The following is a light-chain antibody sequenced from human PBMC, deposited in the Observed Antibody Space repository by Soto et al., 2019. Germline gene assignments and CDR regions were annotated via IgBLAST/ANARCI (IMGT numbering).Light chain of an antibody. CDR3: QQFNNWPVT. Sequence: QSPSTLSASVGDRVTITCRASESMSNCLAWYQQKPGKPPKLLIYDASTLQSGVPSRFSGTASGTDFTLTINSLQPEDFATYYCQQFNNWPVTFGPGTKVDIK. J-gene: IGKJ3*01. CDR2: DAS. CDR1: ESMSNC. V-gene: IGKV1-5*01.